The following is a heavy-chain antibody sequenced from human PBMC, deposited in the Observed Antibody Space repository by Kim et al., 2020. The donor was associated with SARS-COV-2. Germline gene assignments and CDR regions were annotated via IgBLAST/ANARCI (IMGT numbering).Heavy chain of an antibody. D-gene: IGHD1-20*01. V-gene: IGHV3-48*03. J-gene: IGHJ6*02. Sequence: GGSLRLSCAASGFTFSSYEMNWVRQAPGKGLEWVSYISSSGSTIYYADSVKGRFTISRDNAKNSLYLQMNSLRAEDTAVYYCARDTSYNAAYYYYGMDVWGQGTTVTVSS. CDR3: ARDTSYNAAYYYYGMDV. CDR1: GFTFSSYE. CDR2: ISSSGSTI.